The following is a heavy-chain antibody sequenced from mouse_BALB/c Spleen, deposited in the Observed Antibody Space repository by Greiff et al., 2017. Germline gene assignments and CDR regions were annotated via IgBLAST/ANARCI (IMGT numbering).Heavy chain of an antibody. CDR3: ARDAGGTRFDY. Sequence: QVQLQQPGAELVKPGTSVTLSCKASGYNFTSYWFNWVKLRPGQGLEWIGDMYPGSGSTNYNEKFKSKATLTVDTSSSTAYMQLSSLASEDSALYYCARDAGGTRFDYWGQGTTGTVSS. J-gene: IGHJ2*01. CDR2: MYPGSGST. V-gene: IGHV1-55*01. CDR1: GYNFTSYW. D-gene: IGHD2-14*01.